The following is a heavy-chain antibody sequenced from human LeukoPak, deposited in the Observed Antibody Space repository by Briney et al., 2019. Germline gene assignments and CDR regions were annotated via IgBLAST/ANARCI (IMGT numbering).Heavy chain of an antibody. CDR3: AKALSGSYWAFDI. Sequence: GGSLRLSCGASLLTFKTDTMTSVRQAPGKGLEWVSAFSGSGGSTYYADSVKGRFTISRDNSKNTLYLQMNSVSAEDTAVYYCAKALSGSYWAFDIWGQGTMVTVSS. J-gene: IGHJ3*02. V-gene: IGHV3-23*01. CDR2: FSGSGGST. D-gene: IGHD1-26*01. CDR1: LLTFKTDT.